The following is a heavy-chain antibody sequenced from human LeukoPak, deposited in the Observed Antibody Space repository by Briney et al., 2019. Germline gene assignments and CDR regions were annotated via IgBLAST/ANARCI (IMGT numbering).Heavy chain of an antibody. D-gene: IGHD5-18*01. J-gene: IGHJ4*02. CDR3: ARREVVDTVMVGDF. Sequence: SETLSLTCAVYGGSFSGYFWSWLRQPPGEGLEWVGGIDHSGTSNYNPSLKSRATISVDTSKNQFSLKVNSVTAADTAVYYCARREVVDTVMVGDFWGQGSLVTVSS. CDR1: GGSFSGYF. CDR2: IDHSGTS. V-gene: IGHV4-34*01.